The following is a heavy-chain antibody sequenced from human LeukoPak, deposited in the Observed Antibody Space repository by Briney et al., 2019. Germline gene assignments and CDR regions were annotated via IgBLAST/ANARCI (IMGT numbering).Heavy chain of an antibody. CDR3: ARHPYYNGSGSSLNFDY. D-gene: IGHD3-10*01. V-gene: IGHV4-34*01. CDR1: GGSFSGYY. CDR2: INHSGST. Sequence: PSETLFLTCAVYGGSFSGYYWSWIRQPPGKGLEWIGEINHSGSTNYNPSLKSRVTISVDTSKNQFSLKLSSVTAADTAVYYCARHPYYNGSGSSLNFDYWGQGTLVTVSS. J-gene: IGHJ4*02.